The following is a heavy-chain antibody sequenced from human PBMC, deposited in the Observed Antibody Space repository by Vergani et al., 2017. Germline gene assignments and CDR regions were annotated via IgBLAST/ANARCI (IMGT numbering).Heavy chain of an antibody. V-gene: IGHV4-34*01. J-gene: IGHJ4*02. CDR1: GGSFSGYY. Sequence: QVQLQQWGAGLLKPSETLSLTCAVYGGSFSGYYWSWIRQPPGKGLEWIGEINHSGSTNYNPSLKSRVTISVDTSKNQFSLKLSSVTAADTAVYYCARAIYKWNSKKIDYWGQGTLVTVSS. D-gene: IGHD1-7*01. CDR2: INHSGST. CDR3: ARAIYKWNSKKIDY.